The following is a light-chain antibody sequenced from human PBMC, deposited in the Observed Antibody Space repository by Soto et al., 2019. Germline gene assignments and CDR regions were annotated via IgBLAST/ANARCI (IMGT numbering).Light chain of an antibody. Sequence: ETVLTQSPGTVSLSPGERATLSCTTSQTVNSDYLACYQQKPGQAPRLLIYGVFNRATGIPDRFSGSGSGTYFTLTNSGLEPEDSAVYYCQHYYGSRRTFGQGTNLEI. CDR3: QHYYGSRRT. CDR2: GVF. V-gene: IGKV3-20*01. CDR1: QTVNSDY. J-gene: IGKJ2*01.